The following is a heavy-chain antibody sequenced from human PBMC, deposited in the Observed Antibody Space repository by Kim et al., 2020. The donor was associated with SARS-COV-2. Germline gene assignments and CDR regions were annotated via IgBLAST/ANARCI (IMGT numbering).Heavy chain of an antibody. V-gene: IGHV3-30-3*01. CDR2: ISYDGINK. Sequence: GGSLRLSCAASGFTFSSYAMHWVRQAPGKGLEWVAVISYDGINKYYADSVKGRFTISRDNSKNTLYLQMNSLRAEDTAVYYCARAQTGSYYTPFDYWGQGTLFTVSS. J-gene: IGHJ4*02. D-gene: IGHD1-26*01. CDR3: ARAQTGSYYTPFDY. CDR1: GFTFSSYA.